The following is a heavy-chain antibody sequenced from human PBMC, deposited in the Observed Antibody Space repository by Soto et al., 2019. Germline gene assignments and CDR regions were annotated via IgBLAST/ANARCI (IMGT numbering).Heavy chain of an antibody. CDR1: GFTFSDYY. CDR3: AREKVEMATIGYYGMDV. CDR2: ISSSGSTI. D-gene: IGHD5-12*01. J-gene: IGHJ6*02. Sequence: GGSLRLSCAASGFTFSDYYMSWIRQAPGKGLEWVSYISSSGSTIYYADSVKGRFTISRDNAKNSLYLQMNSLRAEDTAVYYCAREKVEMATIGYYGMDVWGQGTTVTVPS. V-gene: IGHV3-11*01.